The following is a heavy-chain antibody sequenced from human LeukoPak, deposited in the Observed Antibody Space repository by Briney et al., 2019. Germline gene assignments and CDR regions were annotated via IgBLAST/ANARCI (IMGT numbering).Heavy chain of an antibody. D-gene: IGHD6-13*01. Sequence: PGGSLRRSCAASGFTFNSYWMHWVRHAPGKGLLWVSRINSDGSSTSYADSVKGRFTISRDNAKNTLYLQMNSLRAEDTAVYYCARRIAAAAAPYYFDYWGQGTLVTVSS. CDR3: ARRIAAAAAPYYFDY. CDR2: INSDGSST. V-gene: IGHV3-74*01. CDR1: GFTFNSYW. J-gene: IGHJ4*02.